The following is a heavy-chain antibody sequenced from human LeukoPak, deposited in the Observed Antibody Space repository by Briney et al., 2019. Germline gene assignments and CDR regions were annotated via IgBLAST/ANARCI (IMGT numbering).Heavy chain of an antibody. V-gene: IGHV3-53*01. CDR1: GFTFSSSW. J-gene: IGHJ4*02. Sequence: GGSLRLSCSASGFTFSSSWMNWVRQAPGKGLEWVSLIYSGGTTYYADSVKGRFTISRDNSKNTLYLQMNSLRAEDTAVYYCARRAGGYSHPYDYWGQGILVTVSS. CDR2: IYSGGTT. CDR3: ARRAGGYSHPYDY. D-gene: IGHD4-23*01.